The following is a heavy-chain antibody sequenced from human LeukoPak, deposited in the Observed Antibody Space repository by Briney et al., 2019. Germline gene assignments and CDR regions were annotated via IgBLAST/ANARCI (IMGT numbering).Heavy chain of an antibody. CDR2: IKQDGSEK. J-gene: IGHJ6*04. D-gene: IGHD3-10*01. CDR3: ARGRGLDV. V-gene: IGHV3-7*01. Sequence: GRSLRLSCAASGFTFSTYWMSWVRQAPGKGLEWLANIKQDGSEKYYVDSVRGRFAISRDNAKNSLYLQMNSLRAEDTAVYYCARGRGLDVWGKGTTVTVSS. CDR1: GFTFSTYW.